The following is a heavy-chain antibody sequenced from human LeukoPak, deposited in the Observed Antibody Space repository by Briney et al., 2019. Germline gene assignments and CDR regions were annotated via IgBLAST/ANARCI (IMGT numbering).Heavy chain of an antibody. CDR2: ITSNGYSV. V-gene: IGHV3-11*04. J-gene: IGHJ4*02. CDR3: ARRAGAYSHPYDY. D-gene: IGHD4/OR15-4a*01. CDR1: GFTFSDYY. Sequence: GGSLRLSCAASGFTFSDYYMGWVRQAPGKGLEWVSYITSNGYSVYYAASVKGRFTISRDNAKNSLYLQVNSLTAEDTAVYYCARRAGAYSHPYDYWGQGTLVTVSS.